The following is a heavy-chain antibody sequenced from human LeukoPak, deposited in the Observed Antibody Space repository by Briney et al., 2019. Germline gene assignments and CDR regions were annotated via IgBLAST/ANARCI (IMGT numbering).Heavy chain of an antibody. CDR2: IKHSGST. V-gene: IGHV4-34*01. CDR1: GGSFSGYY. D-gene: IGHD5-18*01. J-gene: IGHJ4*02. Sequence: PSETLSLTCAVYGGSFSGYYWSWIRQPPGKGLEWIGEIKHSGSTNYNPSLKSRVTISVDTSKNQFSLKLSSVTAADTAVYYCARGPRIDTAMVGTCDFDYWGQGTLVTVSS. CDR3: ARGPRIDTAMVGTCDFDY.